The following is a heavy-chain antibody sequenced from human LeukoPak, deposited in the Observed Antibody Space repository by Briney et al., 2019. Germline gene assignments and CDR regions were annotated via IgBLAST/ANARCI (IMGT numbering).Heavy chain of an antibody. Sequence: GGSLRLSCAASGFTVSSNYMSWVRQAPGRGLEWVSVIYTVGNTYYAESVKGRFTISRDNSKNTLYLQMNSLRAEDTAVYYCARGYSYGYFDYWGQGTLVTVSS. J-gene: IGHJ4*02. D-gene: IGHD5-18*01. CDR1: GFTVSSNY. V-gene: IGHV3-53*01. CDR2: IYTVGNT. CDR3: ARGYSYGYFDY.